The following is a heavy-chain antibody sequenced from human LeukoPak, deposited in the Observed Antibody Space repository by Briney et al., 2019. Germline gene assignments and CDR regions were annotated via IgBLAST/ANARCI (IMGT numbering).Heavy chain of an antibody. CDR2: ISSSGTTI. D-gene: IGHD1-26*01. Sequence: PGGSLTLSCAASGFTFRTSEMNWVRQAPGKGLEWVSYISSSGTTIYYADSLKGRFTNSRDNAKNSLYLQMNSLRAEDTAVYYCATKISGSYYEYIDYWGQGTLVTVSS. CDR3: ATKISGSYYEYIDY. V-gene: IGHV3-48*03. J-gene: IGHJ4*02. CDR1: GFTFRTSE.